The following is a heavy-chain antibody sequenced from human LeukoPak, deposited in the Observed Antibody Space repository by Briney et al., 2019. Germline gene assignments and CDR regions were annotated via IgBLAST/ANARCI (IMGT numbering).Heavy chain of an antibody. J-gene: IGHJ6*02. CDR3: AKALHDIVVVVADYGMDV. V-gene: IGHV3-23*01. CDR1: GFTFSSYA. D-gene: IGHD2-15*01. Sequence: GGSLRLSCAASGFTFSSYAMSWVRQAPGKGLEWVSAISGSGGSTYYADSVKGRFTISRDNSKNTLYLQMNSLRAEDTAVYYCAKALHDIVVVVADYGMDVWGQGTTVTVSS. CDR2: ISGSGGST.